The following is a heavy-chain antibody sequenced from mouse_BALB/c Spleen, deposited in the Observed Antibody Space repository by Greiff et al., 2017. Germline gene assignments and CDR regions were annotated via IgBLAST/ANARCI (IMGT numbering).Heavy chain of an antibody. CDR2: IYPGGGYT. CDR3: ARGTTVVAKDWYFDV. CDR1: GYTFTNYW. J-gene: IGHJ1*01. Sequence: VQLQQSGAELVRPGTSVKISCKASGYTFTNYWLGWVKQRPGHGLEWIGDIYPGGGYTNYNEKFKGKATLTADTSSSTAYMQLSSLTSEDSAVYFCARGTTVVAKDWYFDVWGAGTTVTVSS. D-gene: IGHD1-1*01. V-gene: IGHV1-63*02.